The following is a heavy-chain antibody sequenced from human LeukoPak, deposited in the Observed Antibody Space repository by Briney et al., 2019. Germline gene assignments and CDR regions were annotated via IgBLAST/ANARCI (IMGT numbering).Heavy chain of an antibody. CDR2: IYHSGST. Sequence: SETLSLTCTVSGYSISSGYYWGWIRQPPGKELEWIGTIYHSGSTFHNPSLKSRITLSVDTSKNQLSLKLSSVTAADTAVYYCARVEVVPAAPWGWFDPWGQGTLVTVSS. J-gene: IGHJ5*02. CDR1: GYSISSGYY. CDR3: ARVEVVPAAPWGWFDP. D-gene: IGHD2-2*01. V-gene: IGHV4-38-2*02.